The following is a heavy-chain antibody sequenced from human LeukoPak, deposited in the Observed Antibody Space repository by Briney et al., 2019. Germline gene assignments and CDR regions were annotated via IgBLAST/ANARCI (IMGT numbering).Heavy chain of an antibody. D-gene: IGHD3-9*01. Sequence: GGSLRLSCAASGFTFSIYWMSWVRQAPGKGLEWVANMKQDGSEKYYVDSVKGRFTISRDNAKNSLYLQMNSLRAEDTAVYYCANGPHYNILTGYYKVRSHLDYWGQGTLVTVSS. V-gene: IGHV3-7*01. J-gene: IGHJ4*02. CDR2: MKQDGSEK. CDR3: ANGPHYNILTGYYKVRSHLDY. CDR1: GFTFSIYW.